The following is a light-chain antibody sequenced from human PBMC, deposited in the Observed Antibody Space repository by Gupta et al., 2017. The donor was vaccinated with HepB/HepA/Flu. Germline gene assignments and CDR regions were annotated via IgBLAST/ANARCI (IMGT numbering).Light chain of an antibody. CDR2: EVN. Sequence: SALTQPASVSGSPGQSITISCTGTSSDVGPYNFVSWYQHHPGKVPKLLMYEVNKRPSGASNRFSGSKSGSTASLTISGLQAEDEADYYCSSKTGDDTCVVLGGGTKLTVL. CDR3: SSKTGDDTCVV. V-gene: IGLV2-23*02. CDR1: SSDVGPYNF. J-gene: IGLJ2*01.